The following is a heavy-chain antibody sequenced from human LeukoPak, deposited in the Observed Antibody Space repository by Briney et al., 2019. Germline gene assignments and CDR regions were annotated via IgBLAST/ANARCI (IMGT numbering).Heavy chain of an antibody. Sequence: ASVKVSCKASGYTFTGYYMHWVRQAPGQGLEWMGWINPNSGGTNYALKFQGRVTMTRDTSISTAYMELSRLRSDDTAVYYCARGVGATTAAFDYWGQGTLVTVSS. V-gene: IGHV1-2*02. CDR3: ARGVGATTAAFDY. CDR2: INPNSGGT. D-gene: IGHD1-26*01. J-gene: IGHJ4*02. CDR1: GYTFTGYY.